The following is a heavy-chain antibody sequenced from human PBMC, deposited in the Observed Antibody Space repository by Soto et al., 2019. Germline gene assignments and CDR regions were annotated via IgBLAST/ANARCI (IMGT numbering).Heavy chain of an antibody. CDR1: GGTFSSYA. V-gene: IGHV1-69*13. Sequence: SVKVSCKASGGTFSSYAISWVRQAPGQGLEWMGGIIPIFGTANYAQKFQGRVTITADESTSTAYMELSSLRSEDTAVYYCARDYSMVRGVAGDYWGQGTLVTVSS. J-gene: IGHJ4*02. CDR3: ARDYSMVRGVAGDY. CDR2: IIPIFGTA. D-gene: IGHD3-10*01.